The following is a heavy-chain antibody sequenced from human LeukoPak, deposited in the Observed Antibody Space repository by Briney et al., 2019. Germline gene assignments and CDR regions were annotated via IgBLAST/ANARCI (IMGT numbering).Heavy chain of an antibody. J-gene: IGHJ4*02. D-gene: IGHD4-11*01. Sequence: GGSLRLSCAASGFTFSSYSMNWVRQAPGKGLEWVANIKQEGSEKSYVDSVKGRFTISRDNAKNSLFLQMNSLRAEDTAVYYCARGKTTHDYWGQGTLVTVSS. CDR2: IKQEGSEK. CDR3: ARGKTTHDY. CDR1: GFTFSSYS. V-gene: IGHV3-7*01.